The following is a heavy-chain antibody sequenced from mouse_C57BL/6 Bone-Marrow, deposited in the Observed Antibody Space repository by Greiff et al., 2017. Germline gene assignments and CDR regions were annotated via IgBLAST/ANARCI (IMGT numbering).Heavy chain of an antibody. V-gene: IGHV1-64*01. CDR2: IHPNSGST. CDR1: GYTFTSYW. D-gene: IGHD1-1*01. J-gene: IGHJ4*01. CDR3: ARWDYGSVDY. Sequence: QVHVKQPGAELVKPGASVKLSCKASGYTFTSYWMHWVKQRPGQGLEWIGMIHPNSGSTNYNEKFKSKATLTVDKSSSTAYMQLSSLTSEDSAVYYCARWDYGSVDYWGQGTSVAVSS.